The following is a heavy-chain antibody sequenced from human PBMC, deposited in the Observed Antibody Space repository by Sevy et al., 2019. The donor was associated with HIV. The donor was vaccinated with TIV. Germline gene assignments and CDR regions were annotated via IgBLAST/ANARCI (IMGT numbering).Heavy chain of an antibody. CDR3: AGDFWSGYSTGYNWFDP. Sequence: GGSLRLSCAASGFTFSDYYMSWIRQAPGKGLEWVSYISSSGSTIYYAGSVKGRFTISRDNAKNSLYLQMNSLRAEDTAVYYCAGDFWSGYSTGYNWFDPWGQGTLVTVSS. CDR2: ISSSGSTI. J-gene: IGHJ5*02. D-gene: IGHD3-3*01. CDR1: GFTFSDYY. V-gene: IGHV3-11*01.